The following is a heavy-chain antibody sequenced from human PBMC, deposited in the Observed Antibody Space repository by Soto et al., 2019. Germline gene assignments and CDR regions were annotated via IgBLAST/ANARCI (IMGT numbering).Heavy chain of an antibody. CDR3: ARLLAYAPFDY. V-gene: IGHV4-39*01. CDR2: IYYSGST. CDR1: GGSISSSSYY. J-gene: IGHJ4*02. D-gene: IGHD2-15*01. Sequence: SSETLSLTCTVSGGSISSSSYYWGWIRQPPGKGLEWIGSIYYSGSTYYNPSLKSRVTISVDTSKNQFSLKLSSVTAADTAVYYCARLLAYAPFDYWGQGTLVTVSS.